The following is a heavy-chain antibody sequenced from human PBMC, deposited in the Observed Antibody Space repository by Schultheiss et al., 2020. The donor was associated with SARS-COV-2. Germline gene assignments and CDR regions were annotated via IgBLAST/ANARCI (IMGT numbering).Heavy chain of an antibody. J-gene: IGHJ5*02. CDR2: ISAGGAAT. CDR1: GFSFSSYA. V-gene: IGHV3-23*01. CDR3: VRWSGSGDYHDNWFDP. D-gene: IGHD3-22*01. Sequence: GESLKISCAASGFSFSSYAMSWVRQAPGKGLEWVSSISAGGAATVSADSAKGRFTVSSDNSRNTLYLQVNSLRVDDTAMYYCVRWSGSGDYHDNWFDPWGEGALVTVSS.